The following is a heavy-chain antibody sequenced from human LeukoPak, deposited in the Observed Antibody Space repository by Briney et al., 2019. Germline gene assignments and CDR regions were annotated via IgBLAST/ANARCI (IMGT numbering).Heavy chain of an antibody. V-gene: IGHV4-39*07. CDR3: ASRRPMVRGVIRY. Sequence: PSETLSLTCTVSGGSINSGSYYWSWIRQPPGKGLEWIGEINHSGSTNYNPSLKSRVTISVDTSKNQFSLKLSSVTAADTAVYYCASRRPMVRGVIRYWGQGTLVTVSS. D-gene: IGHD3-10*01. J-gene: IGHJ4*02. CDR2: INHSGST. CDR1: GGSINSGSYY.